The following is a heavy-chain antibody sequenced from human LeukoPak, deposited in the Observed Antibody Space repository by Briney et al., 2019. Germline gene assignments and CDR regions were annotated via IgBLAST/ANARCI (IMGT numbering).Heavy chain of an antibody. CDR1: GGSFSGYY. V-gene: IGHV4-34*01. Sequence: SETLSLTCAVYGGSFSGYYWSWIRQPPGKGLEWIGEINHSGSTNYNPSLKSRVTISVDTSKNQFSLKLSSVTAADTAVYYCARINSLTLDPWGQGTLVTVSS. CDR3: ARINSLTLDP. CDR2: INHSGST. D-gene: IGHD3-9*01. J-gene: IGHJ5*02.